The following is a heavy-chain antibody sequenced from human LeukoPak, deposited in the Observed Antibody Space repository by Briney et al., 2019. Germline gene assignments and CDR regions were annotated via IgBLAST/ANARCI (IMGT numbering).Heavy chain of an antibody. V-gene: IGHV3-21*01. J-gene: IGHJ1*01. D-gene: IGHD6-19*01. CDR2: ISSSGSYT. Sequence: GGSLRLSCAASGFTFTSYSMNWVRQAPGKGLEWASFISSSGSYTYYADSVKGRFTISRDNAKNSLYLQMNSLRAEDTAVYHCARGRGSSGWLAEYFQHWGQGTLVTVSS. CDR1: GFTFTSYS. CDR3: ARGRGSSGWLAEYFQH.